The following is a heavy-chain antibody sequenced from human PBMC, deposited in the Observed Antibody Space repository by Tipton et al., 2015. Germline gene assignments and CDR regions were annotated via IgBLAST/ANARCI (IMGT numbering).Heavy chain of an antibody. J-gene: IGHJ4*02. CDR3: ARSRYTVTPDS. CDR1: GYSISSGYY. D-gene: IGHD4-17*01. V-gene: IGHV4-38-2*01. CDR2: FFHSGNT. Sequence: TLSFTCDVSGYSISSGYYWSWIRQPPGKGLEWIGSFFHSGNTFHNPSLRSRVIISVDTSKNQFSLTVTSVTAADTAVYYCARSRYTVTPDSWGQGTLVTVSS.